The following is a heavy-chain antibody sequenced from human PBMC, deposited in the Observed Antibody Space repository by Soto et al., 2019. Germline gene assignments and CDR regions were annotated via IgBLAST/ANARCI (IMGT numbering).Heavy chain of an antibody. CDR1: GFTFNTYG. V-gene: IGHV3-33*08. J-gene: IGHJ6*02. CDR2: IWYDGSNK. CDR3: ARSDCTGAYCYSWPFNYGVDV. D-gene: IGHD2-21*02. Sequence: QVQLVESGGGVVQPGGSLRLSCTTSGFTFNTYGMHWVSQAPGKGLEWVAIIWYDGSNKYYADSVKGRFTISRDNYKNTLYLQMNSLRAEDTALYYCARSDCTGAYCYSWPFNYGVDVWGQGTTVTVSS.